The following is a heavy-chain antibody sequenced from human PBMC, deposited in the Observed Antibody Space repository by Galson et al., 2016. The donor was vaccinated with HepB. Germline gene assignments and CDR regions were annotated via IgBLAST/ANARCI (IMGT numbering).Heavy chain of an antibody. D-gene: IGHD1-26*01. CDR1: GFTFSSYA. J-gene: IGHJ6*02. CDR2: ISGGGGSI. V-gene: IGHV3-23*01. Sequence: SLRLSCAASGFTFSSYAMSWVRQTPGKGLDWVSSISGGGGSIHYADSVKGRFTFSRDNSKNIVFLQMNSLRAEDTAVYYCAKAVGTNTRYYYGMDVWGQGTTVTVSS. CDR3: AKAVGTNTRYYYGMDV.